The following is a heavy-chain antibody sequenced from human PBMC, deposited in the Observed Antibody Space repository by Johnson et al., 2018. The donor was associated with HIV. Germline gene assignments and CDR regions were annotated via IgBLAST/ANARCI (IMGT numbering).Heavy chain of an antibody. J-gene: IGHJ3*01. CDR1: GFTFSSYA. CDR3: AKSPGKDNGGNSGGIDF. V-gene: IGHV3-13*01. Sequence: VQLVESGGGVVQPGRSLRLSCAASGFTFSSYAMHWVRQASGKGLEWVSAIGTAGDTYYPGSVKGRFSISRDNSKNTLYLQMNSLRAEDTATYYCAKSPGKDNGGNSGGIDFWGQGTRVTVSS. D-gene: IGHD4-23*01. CDR2: IGTAGDT.